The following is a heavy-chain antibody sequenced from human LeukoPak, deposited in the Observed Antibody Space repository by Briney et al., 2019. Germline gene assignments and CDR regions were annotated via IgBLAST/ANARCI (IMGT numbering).Heavy chain of an antibody. J-gene: IGHJ6*02. Sequence: GGSLRLSCAASGFTFSSYMFWVRQAPGKGLEWVAVISDDGSNKYHGDSVKGRFTISRDNSKNTLYLQMNSLRAEDTAVYYCARSQTPYHYGDYGMDVWGQGTTVTVSS. D-gene: IGHD3-16*01. CDR2: ISDDGSNK. CDR3: ARSQTPYHYGDYGMDV. CDR1: GFTFSSY. V-gene: IGHV3-30*03.